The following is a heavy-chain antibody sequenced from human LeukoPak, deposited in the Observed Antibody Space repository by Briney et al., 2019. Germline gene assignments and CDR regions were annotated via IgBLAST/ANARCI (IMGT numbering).Heavy chain of an antibody. J-gene: IGHJ4*02. V-gene: IGHV1-2*02. CDR1: GYTFTDYY. CDR2: INPNNGVT. D-gene: IGHD3-10*01. CDR3: ARGRSFGELGGY. Sequence: ASVKVSCKASGYTFTDYYIHWVRQAPGQGLEGMGWINPNNGVTNYAQEFQGRVSMTRDTSISTAYMELSRLRSDDTAVYFCARGRSFGELGGYWGQGTLVTVSS.